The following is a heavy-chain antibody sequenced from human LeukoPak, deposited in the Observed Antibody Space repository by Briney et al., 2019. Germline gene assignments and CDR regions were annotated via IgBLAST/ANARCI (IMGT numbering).Heavy chain of an antibody. CDR1: GFAVISNY. J-gene: IGHJ4*02. V-gene: IGHV3-23*01. D-gene: IGHD2-2*01. Sequence: PGGSLRLSCAASGFAVISNYMSWVRQAPGKGLEWVSAIDGSGGTTFYADSVKGRVTISRVQSTNTVYLQMNSLRADDTAVYYCAKAHCSSTSCSRADNWGQGTLVTVSS. CDR3: AKAHCSSTSCSRADN. CDR2: IDGSGGTT.